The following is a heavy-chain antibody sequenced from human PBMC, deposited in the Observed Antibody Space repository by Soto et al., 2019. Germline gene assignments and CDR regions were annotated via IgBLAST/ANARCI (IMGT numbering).Heavy chain of an antibody. CDR2: ISGYSGNT. CDR3: ARGQWLAEIDS. V-gene: IGHV1-18*01. D-gene: IGHD6-19*01. J-gene: IGHJ4*02. Sequence: QVQVVQSGAEVKKPGASVKVSCKASGYSFTSYGLNWVRQAPGQGLEWMGWISGYSGNTNYAQKFQGRVTMTTDTSTSTAFMDLRNLRSDDTAVYSWARGQWLAEIDSWGQGALVTVAS. CDR1: GYSFTSYG.